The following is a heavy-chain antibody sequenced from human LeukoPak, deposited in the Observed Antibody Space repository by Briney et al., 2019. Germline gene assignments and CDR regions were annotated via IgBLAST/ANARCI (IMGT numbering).Heavy chain of an antibody. V-gene: IGHV4-34*01. D-gene: IGHD3-22*01. CDR3: ARGRTETMIVVVITEFDY. Sequence: SETLSLTCAVYGGSFSGYYWSWIRQPPGKGLEWIGEINHSGSTNYNPSLKSRVTISVDTSKNQYSLKLSSVTAADTAVYYCARGRTETMIVVVITEFDYWGQGTLVTVSS. CDR1: GGSFSGYY. J-gene: IGHJ4*02. CDR2: INHSGST.